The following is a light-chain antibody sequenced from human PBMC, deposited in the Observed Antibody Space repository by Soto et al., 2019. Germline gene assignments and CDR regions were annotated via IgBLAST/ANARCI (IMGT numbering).Light chain of an antibody. CDR1: SGHSSYA. J-gene: IGLJ2*01. CDR2: LNNDGSH. CDR3: QTWGTVFQV. V-gene: IGLV4-69*01. Sequence: QLVLTQPPSASASLGASVKLTCTLSSGHSSYAIAWHQKQPAKGPRYLMDLNNDGSHTKGDGIPDRFSGSSSGAERYLIISTLQSEDEAVYDCQTWGTVFQVFGGGTKLPVL.